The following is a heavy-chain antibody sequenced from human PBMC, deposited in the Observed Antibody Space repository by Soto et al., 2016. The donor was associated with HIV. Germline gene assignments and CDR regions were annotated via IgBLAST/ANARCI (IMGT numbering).Heavy chain of an antibody. J-gene: IGHJ4*02. CDR1: GFTFSSYD. CDR3: ARAYSSGWSYYFDY. D-gene: IGHD6-19*01. Sequence: EVQLVESGGGLVQPGGSLRLSCAASGFTFSSYDMHWVRQATGKGLEWVSAIGTAGDTYYPGSVKGRFTISRENAKNSLYLQMNSLRAGDTAVYYCARAYSSGWSYYFDYWGQGTLVTVSS. CDR2: IGTAGDT. V-gene: IGHV3-13*04.